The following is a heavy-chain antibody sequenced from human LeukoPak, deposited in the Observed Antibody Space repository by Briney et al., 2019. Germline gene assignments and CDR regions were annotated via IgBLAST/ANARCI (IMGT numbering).Heavy chain of an antibody. D-gene: IGHD4-11*01. Sequence: PSETLSLTCAVYGGSFSGYYWSWIRQPPGKGLEWIGEINHSGSTNYNPSLKSRVTISVDTSKNQFSLKLSSVTAADTAVYYCARGKGIPAADATVTTPYYFDYWGQGTLVTVSS. CDR1: GGSFSGYY. V-gene: IGHV4-34*01. CDR3: ARGKGIPAADATVTTPYYFDY. CDR2: INHSGST. J-gene: IGHJ4*02.